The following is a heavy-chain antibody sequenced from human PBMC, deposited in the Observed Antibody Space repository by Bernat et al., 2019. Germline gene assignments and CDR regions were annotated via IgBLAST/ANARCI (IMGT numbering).Heavy chain of an antibody. CDR2: IKQDGREK. J-gene: IGHJ4*02. CDR1: GFTFSSYW. CDR3: ARGADYGYYFDY. Sequence: EVQLVESGGGLVQPGGSLRLYCAASGFTFSSYWMSWVRQAPGKGLEWVANIKQDGREKYYVDSVKGRFTISRDNAKNSLYLQMNSLRAEDTAVYYCARGADYGYYFDYWGQGTLVTVSS. V-gene: IGHV3-7*04. D-gene: IGHD4-17*01.